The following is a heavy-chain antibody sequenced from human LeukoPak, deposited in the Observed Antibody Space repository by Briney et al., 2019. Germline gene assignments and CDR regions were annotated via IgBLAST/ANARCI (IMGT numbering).Heavy chain of an antibody. V-gene: IGHV3-53*01. Sequence: GGSLRLSCAVSGFSVSNNYISWVRQAPGKGLEWVSLIHSTGRIDYADSVRGRFTISRDNFKNTVYLQMDRLRPDDTAVYYCARYIRAWAEDGSVYFDSWGQGTLVTVSS. D-gene: IGHD6-13*01. CDR2: IHSTGRI. J-gene: IGHJ4*02. CDR1: GFSVSNNY. CDR3: ARYIRAWAEDGSVYFDS.